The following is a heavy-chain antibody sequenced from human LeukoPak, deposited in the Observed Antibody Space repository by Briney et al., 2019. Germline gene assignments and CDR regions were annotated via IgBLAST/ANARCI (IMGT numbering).Heavy chain of an antibody. CDR2: ISWNTVSV. CDR1: GFTFDDYA. D-gene: IGHD3-10*01. Sequence: GGSLRLSCAASGFTFDDYAMHWVRQGPGKGLEWVSGISWNTVSVHYADSVKGRFTISRDNSKNTLYLQMNSLRAEDTAVYYCAKDNAYYYADYWGQGTLVTVSS. V-gene: IGHV3-9*01. CDR3: AKDNAYYYADY. J-gene: IGHJ4*02.